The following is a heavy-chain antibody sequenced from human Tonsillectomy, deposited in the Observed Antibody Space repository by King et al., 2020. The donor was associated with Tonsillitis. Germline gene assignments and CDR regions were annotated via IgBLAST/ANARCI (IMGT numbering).Heavy chain of an antibody. CDR3: ARCDYYDSSGYSATYYYYGMDV. J-gene: IGHJ6*02. CDR2: ISSSGSTI. CDR1: GFTFSDYY. Sequence: VQLVESGGGLVKPGGSLRLSCAASGFTFSDYYMSWIRQAPGKGLEWVSYISSSGSTIYYADSVKGRFTISRDNAKNSLYLQMNSLRAEDTAVYYCARCDYYDSSGYSATYYYYGMDVWGQGTTVTVSS. D-gene: IGHD3-22*01. V-gene: IGHV3-11*01.